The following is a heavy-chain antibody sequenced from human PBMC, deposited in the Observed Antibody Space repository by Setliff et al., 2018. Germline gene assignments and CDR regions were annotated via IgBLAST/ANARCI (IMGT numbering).Heavy chain of an antibody. CDR1: GGTFSGYA. V-gene: IGHV1-69*06. CDR3: ARDSVTLGQLERRGGWHYYGMDV. Sequence: SVKVSCKSSGGTFSGYAFSWVRQAPGEGLEWLGGITPIFETAHYAEKFQDRVTITADKSTSTVHMEVSSLTSEDTAVYFCARDSVTLGQLERRGGWHYYGMDVWGQGSRVTVSS. CDR2: ITPIFETA. D-gene: IGHD1-1*01. J-gene: IGHJ6*02.